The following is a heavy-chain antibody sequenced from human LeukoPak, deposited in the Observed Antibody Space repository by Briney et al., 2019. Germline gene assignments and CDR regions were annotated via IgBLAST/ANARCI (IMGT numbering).Heavy chain of an antibody. D-gene: IGHD3-3*01. Sequence: SETLSLTCTVSGASISSSSYYWGWIRQPPGKGLEWIGEINHSGSTNYNPSLKSRVTISVDTSKSQFSLKLSSVTAADTAIYFCARRGLRFLESVKYSWFDPWGQGTLVTVSS. CDR2: INHSGST. J-gene: IGHJ5*02. CDR3: ARRGLRFLESVKYSWFDP. CDR1: GASISSSSYY. V-gene: IGHV4-39*07.